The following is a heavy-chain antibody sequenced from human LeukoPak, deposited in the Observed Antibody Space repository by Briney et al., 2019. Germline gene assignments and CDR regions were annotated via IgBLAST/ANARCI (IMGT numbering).Heavy chain of an antibody. V-gene: IGHV3-23*01. CDR2: ISGSGGST. J-gene: IGHJ4*02. CDR3: AKASAMILVVSKHFDY. Sequence: GGSLRLSCAASGFTFSSYAMSWVRQAPGKGLEWVSAISGSGGSTYYADSVKGRFTISRDNSKNTLYLQMNSLRAEDTAVYYCAKASAMILVVSKHFDYWGQGTLVTVSS. D-gene: IGHD3-22*01. CDR1: GFTFSSYA.